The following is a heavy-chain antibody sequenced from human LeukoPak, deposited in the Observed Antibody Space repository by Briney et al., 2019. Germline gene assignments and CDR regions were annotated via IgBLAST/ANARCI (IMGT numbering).Heavy chain of an antibody. CDR3: ARDSGNFGRGAYYDFWSGYYTEYYFDY. Sequence: ASVKVSCKASGYTFTSYGISWVRQAPGQGLEWMGWISAYNGNTNYAQKLQGRVTMTTDTSTSTAYMELRSLRSDDTAVYCCARDSGNFGRGAYYDFWSGYYTEYYFDYWGQGTLVTVSS. CDR1: GYTFTSYG. V-gene: IGHV1-18*01. J-gene: IGHJ4*02. D-gene: IGHD3-3*01. CDR2: ISAYNGNT.